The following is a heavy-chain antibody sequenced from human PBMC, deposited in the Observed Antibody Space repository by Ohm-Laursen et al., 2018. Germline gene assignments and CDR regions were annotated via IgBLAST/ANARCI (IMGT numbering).Heavy chain of an antibody. V-gene: IGHV4-39*01. J-gene: IGHJ3*01. CDR2: IYYSGST. D-gene: IGHD3-3*01. CDR3: ARAFWNGYNDAFDV. Sequence: SETLSLTCSVSGGSISSSSYCWGWIRQPPGKGLEWIGNIYYSGSTYYNPSLRSRVSISIHTSQNNFSLKLSSVTATDTAVYYCARAFWNGYNDAFDVWGQGTMVTVSS. CDR1: GGSISSSSYC.